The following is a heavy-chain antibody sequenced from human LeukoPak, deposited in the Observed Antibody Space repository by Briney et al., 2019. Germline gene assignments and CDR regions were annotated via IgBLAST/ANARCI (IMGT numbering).Heavy chain of an antibody. Sequence: ASVKVSCKASGYTFTSYDINWVRQATGQAPEWMGWINPNSGDTGYGQKFQGRVTITRDTSISTVYMELSNLRSEDTAVYYCTRHTSPTFDYWGQGTLVTVSS. CDR3: TRHTSPTFDY. D-gene: IGHD2-2*01. CDR2: INPNSGDT. J-gene: IGHJ4*02. V-gene: IGHV1-8*01. CDR1: GYTFTSYD.